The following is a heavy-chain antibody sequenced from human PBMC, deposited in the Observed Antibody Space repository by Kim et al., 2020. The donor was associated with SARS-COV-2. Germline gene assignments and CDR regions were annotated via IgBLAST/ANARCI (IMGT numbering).Heavy chain of an antibody. D-gene: IGHD6-13*01. V-gene: IGHV3-23*01. J-gene: IGHJ4*02. CDR3: AKVHYGEQQLVHHYYFDY. Sequence: KGRFTISRDNSKNTLYLQMNSLRAEDTAVYYCAKVHYGEQQLVHHYYFDYWGQGTLVTVSS.